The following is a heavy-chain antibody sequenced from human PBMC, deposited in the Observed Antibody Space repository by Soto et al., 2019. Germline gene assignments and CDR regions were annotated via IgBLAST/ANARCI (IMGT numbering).Heavy chain of an antibody. V-gene: IGHV4-4*07. Sequence: QVQLQESGPGLFKPSETLSLTCTVSGCSISSYYWCWIRQPAGKGLEWIGRIYTSGRTKYNPSLQSLVTRSVHTSKNQFSLKLSSVTAADTAVDYCPRVMEQLALDYWGQGTLVTVSA. CDR1: GCSISSYY. CDR3: PRVMEQLALDY. J-gene: IGHJ4*02. CDR2: IYTSGRT. D-gene: IGHD6-6*01.